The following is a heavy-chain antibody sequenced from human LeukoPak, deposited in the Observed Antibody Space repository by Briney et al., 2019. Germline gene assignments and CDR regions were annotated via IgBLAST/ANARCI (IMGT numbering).Heavy chain of an antibody. CDR1: GYTFTSYH. CDR2: INPGGGGT. Sequence: GASVKVSCKTSGYTFTSYHIHWVRQAPGQGLEWMGMINPGGGGTTYAQKFQGRVTMTRDTSTSTVYMELSRLKSEDMAVYYCARVRRSGELLDAGRYNWFDPWGQGTLVTVSS. CDR3: ARVRRSGELLDAGRYNWFDP. D-gene: IGHD3-10*01. V-gene: IGHV1-46*01. J-gene: IGHJ5*02.